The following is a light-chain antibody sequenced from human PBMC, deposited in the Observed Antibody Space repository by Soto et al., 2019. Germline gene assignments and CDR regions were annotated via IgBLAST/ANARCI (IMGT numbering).Light chain of an antibody. CDR1: SSDVGGYDY. J-gene: IGLJ7*01. CDR3: VSYAGSNSGV. CDR2: GVF. V-gene: IGLV2-8*01. Sequence: QSVLTQPPSASGSPGQSVTISCTGTSSDVGGYDYVSWYQHHPGKAPKLIIYGVFRRPSGVPDRFSGSKSGNTASLTVSGLQTEDEADYFCVSYAGSNSGVFGGGTQLTLL.